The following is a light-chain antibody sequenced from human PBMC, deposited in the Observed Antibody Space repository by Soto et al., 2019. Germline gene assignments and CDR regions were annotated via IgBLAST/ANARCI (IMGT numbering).Light chain of an antibody. CDR2: DVS. CDR1: SSDVGGYNR. V-gene: IGLV2-14*03. CDR3: CSYTTSATYV. Sequence: QSVLTQPASVTGSPGQSITISCTGTSSDVGGYNRVSWYQQHPGEAPKLMIYDVSNRPSGVSNRFSGSKSGNTASLTISGLQAEDETDYYCCSYTTSATYVFGTGTKVTVL. J-gene: IGLJ1*01.